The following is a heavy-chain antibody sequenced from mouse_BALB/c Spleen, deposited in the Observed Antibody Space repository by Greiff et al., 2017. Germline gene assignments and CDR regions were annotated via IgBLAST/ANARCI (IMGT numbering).Heavy chain of an antibody. CDR1: GFSFTSYG. Sequence: QVQLQQSGPDLVAPSQSLSITCTVSGFSFTSYGVYWVRQPPGKGLEWLVVIWSDGSTTYNSALKSRLSISKDNSKSQVFLKMNSLQTDDTAMYYCGRGSTMITMDYWGQGTSVTVSS. D-gene: IGHD2-4*01. CDR2: IWSDGST. V-gene: IGHV2-6-2*01. CDR3: GRGSTMITMDY. J-gene: IGHJ4*01.